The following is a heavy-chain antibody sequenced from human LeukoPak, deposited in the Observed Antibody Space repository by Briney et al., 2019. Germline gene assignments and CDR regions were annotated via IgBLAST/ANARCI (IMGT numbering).Heavy chain of an antibody. Sequence: GGSPRLSCAASGFTFSSYAMSWVRQAPGKGLEWVSAISGSGGSTYYADSVKGRFTISRDNSKNTLYLQMNGLRAEDTAVYYCAKRGINYYYDSSGYVDYWGQGTLVTVSS. D-gene: IGHD3-22*01. CDR1: GFTFSSYA. V-gene: IGHV3-23*01. CDR3: AKRGINYYYDSSGYVDY. J-gene: IGHJ4*02. CDR2: ISGSGGST.